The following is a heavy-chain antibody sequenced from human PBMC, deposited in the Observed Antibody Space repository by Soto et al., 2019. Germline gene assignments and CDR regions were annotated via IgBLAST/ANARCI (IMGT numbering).Heavy chain of an antibody. CDR2: IIPIFGTA. D-gene: IGHD6-13*01. J-gene: IGHJ4*02. V-gene: IGHV1-69*13. CDR3: ARDRELIAAAGTVHDY. CDR1: GGTFSSYA. Sequence: ASVKVSCKASGGTFSSYAISWVRQAPGQGLEWMGGIIPIFGTANYAQKFQGRVTITADESTSTAYMELSSLRSEDTAVYYCARDRELIAAAGTVHDYWGQGTLVTVSS.